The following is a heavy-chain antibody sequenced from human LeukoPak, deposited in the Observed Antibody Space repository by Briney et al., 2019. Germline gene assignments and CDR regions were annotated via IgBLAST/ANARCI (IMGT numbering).Heavy chain of an antibody. CDR3: ERICSSTSCHPHNWFDP. Sequence: PSETLSLTCTVSGGSISSYYWSWIRQPPGKGLEWIRYIYYSGSTNYNPSLKSRVTISVDTSKNQFSLKLSSVTAADTAVYYCERICSSTSCHPHNWFDPWGQGTLVTVSS. CDR2: IYYSGST. V-gene: IGHV4-59*01. J-gene: IGHJ5*02. CDR1: GGSISSYY. D-gene: IGHD2-2*01.